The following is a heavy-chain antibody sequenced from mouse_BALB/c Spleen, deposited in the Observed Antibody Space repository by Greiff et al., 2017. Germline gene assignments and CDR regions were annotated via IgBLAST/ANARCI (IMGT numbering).Heavy chain of an antibody. J-gene: IGHJ4*01. V-gene: IGHV5-17*02. Sequence: EVQLVESGGGLVQPGGSRKLSCAASGFTFSSFGMHWVRQAPEKGLEWVAYISSGSSTIYYADTVKGRFTISRDNPKNTLFLQMTSLRSEDTAMYYCARLKMDAMDYWGQGTSVTVSS. D-gene: IGHD1-3*01. CDR2: ISSGSSTI. CDR1: GFTFSSFG. CDR3: ARLKMDAMDY.